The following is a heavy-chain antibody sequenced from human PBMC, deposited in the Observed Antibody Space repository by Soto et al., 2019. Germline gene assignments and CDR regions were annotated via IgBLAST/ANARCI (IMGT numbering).Heavy chain of an antibody. CDR2: ISGSGGST. CDR3: AKDGPLHYYDSSGYSQYYIDY. J-gene: IGHJ4*02. CDR1: GFTFSSYA. D-gene: IGHD3-22*01. Sequence: GGSLRLSCAASGFTFSSYAMSWVRQAPGKGLEWVSAISGSGGSTYYADSVKGRFTISRDNSKNTLYLQMNSLRAEDTAVYYCAKDGPLHYYDSSGYSQYYIDYWGQGTLVTVSS. V-gene: IGHV3-23*01.